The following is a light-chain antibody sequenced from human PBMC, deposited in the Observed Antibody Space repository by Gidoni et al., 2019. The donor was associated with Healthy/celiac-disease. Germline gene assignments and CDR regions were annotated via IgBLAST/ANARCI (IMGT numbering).Light chain of an antibody. CDR2: AAS. CDR1: QSISSY. Sequence: DIQMTQSPSSLYASVGDRVTITCRASQSISSYLNWYQQKPGKAPKLLIYAASSLQSGVPSRFSGSGSGTDFTLTISSLQPEDFATYYCQQSYSTPSTWTFGQGTKVEIK. V-gene: IGKV1-39*01. CDR3: QQSYSTPSTWT. J-gene: IGKJ1*01.